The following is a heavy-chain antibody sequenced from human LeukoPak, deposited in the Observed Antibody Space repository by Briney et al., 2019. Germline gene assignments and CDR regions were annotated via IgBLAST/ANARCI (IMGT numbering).Heavy chain of an antibody. Sequence: ASVKVSCKASGYTFTGYYMHWVRQAPGQGVEWMGWINPNSGGTNYAQKFQGRVTMTRDTSISTAYMELSRLRSDDTAVYYCARPLNRIVATINYWGQGTLVTVSS. D-gene: IGHD5-12*01. V-gene: IGHV1-2*02. CDR2: INPNSGGT. CDR1: GYTFTGYY. J-gene: IGHJ4*02. CDR3: ARPLNRIVATINY.